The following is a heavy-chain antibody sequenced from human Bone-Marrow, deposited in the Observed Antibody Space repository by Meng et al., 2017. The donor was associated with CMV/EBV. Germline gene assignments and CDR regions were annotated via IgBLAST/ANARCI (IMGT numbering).Heavy chain of an antibody. CDR1: GGTFSSYA. CDR3: ARRLYCSSTSCFELEP. J-gene: IGHJ4*02. D-gene: IGHD2-2*01. Sequence: ASVKVSCKASGGTFSSYAISGVRQAPGQGLEWMGWISAYNGNTNYAQKLQGRVTMTTDTSTSTAYMELRSLRSDDTAVYYCARRLYCSSTSCFELEPWGQGTLVTVSS. CDR2: ISAYNGNT. V-gene: IGHV1-18*01.